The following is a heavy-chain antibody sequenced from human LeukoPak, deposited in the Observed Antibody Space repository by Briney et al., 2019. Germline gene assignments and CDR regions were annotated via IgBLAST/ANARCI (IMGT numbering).Heavy chain of an antibody. V-gene: IGHV3-23*01. CDR1: GFTFSSYA. Sequence: GGSLRLSCAAPGFTFSSYAMSWVRQAPGKGLEWVSAISGSGGSTYYADSVKGRFTISRDNSKNTLYLQMNSLRAEDTAVYYCAKERFHSSSRLPLWYWGQGTLVTVSS. CDR2: ISGSGGST. CDR3: AKERFHSSSRLPLWY. D-gene: IGHD6-13*01. J-gene: IGHJ4*02.